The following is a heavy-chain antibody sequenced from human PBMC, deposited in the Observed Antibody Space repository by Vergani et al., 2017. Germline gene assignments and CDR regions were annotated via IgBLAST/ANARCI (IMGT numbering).Heavy chain of an antibody. CDR1: GYSFTSYG. CDR3: ARHVEMAPSRIQDAFDI. CDR2: ISAYNGNT. J-gene: IGHJ3*02. Sequence: QVQLVQSGAEVKKPGASVKVSCKASGYSFTSYGISWVRQAPGQGLEWMGWISAYNGNTNYAQKLQGRVTMTTDTSTCTAYMELRSLRSDDTAVYYCARHVEMAPSRIQDAFDIWGQGTMVTVSS. V-gene: IGHV1-18*04. D-gene: IGHD5-24*01.